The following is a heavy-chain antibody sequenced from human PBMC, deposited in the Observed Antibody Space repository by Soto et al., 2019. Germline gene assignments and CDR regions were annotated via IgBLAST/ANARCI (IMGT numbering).Heavy chain of an antibody. CDR3: ARDNKHPETTVTTNYYYYMDV. J-gene: IGHJ6*03. D-gene: IGHD4-4*01. CDR1: GGSISSYY. CDR2: IYYSGST. V-gene: IGHV4-59*01. Sequence: SETLSLTCTVSGGSISSYYWSWIRQPPGKGLEWIGYIYYSGSTNYNPSLKSRVTISVDTSKNQFSLKLSSVTAADTAVYYCARDNKHPETTVTTNYYYYMDVWGKGTTVTVSS.